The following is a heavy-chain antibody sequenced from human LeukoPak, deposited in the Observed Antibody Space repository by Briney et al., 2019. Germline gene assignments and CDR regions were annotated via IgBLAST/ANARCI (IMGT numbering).Heavy chain of an antibody. D-gene: IGHD3-22*01. Sequence: RSSETLSLTCTVSGGSISSGSFYWSWIRQTAGKGLEWIGSIYPSGDSQYSPSFRSRANISLDTRNQFSLKLSSVTAADTAVYFCARGYDRNGYQSRGFDYWGQGALVNVSS. CDR2: IYPSGDS. CDR1: GGSISSGSFY. CDR3: ARGYDRNGYQSRGFDY. J-gene: IGHJ4*02. V-gene: IGHV4-61*02.